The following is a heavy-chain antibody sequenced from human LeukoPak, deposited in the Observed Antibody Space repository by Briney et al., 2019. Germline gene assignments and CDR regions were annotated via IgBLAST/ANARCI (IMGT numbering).Heavy chain of an antibody. Sequence: GGSLRLSCAASGSTFSSYAMEWVRQAPGKGLEWLSSLTGGSDYVYYADSVKGRFTISRDNAKSSLYLQMNSLRAEDTAVYYCARLSRSSYGKYYFDSWGQGTLVTVSS. CDR2: LTGGSDYV. J-gene: IGHJ4*02. CDR3: ARLSRSSYGKYYFDS. V-gene: IGHV3-21*01. CDR1: GSTFSSYA. D-gene: IGHD1-26*01.